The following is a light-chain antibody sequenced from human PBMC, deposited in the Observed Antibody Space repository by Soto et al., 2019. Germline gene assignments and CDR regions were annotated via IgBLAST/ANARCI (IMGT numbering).Light chain of an antibody. CDR2: EVS. V-gene: IGLV2-14*01. CDR3: SSYAGSTPLVF. CDR1: SSDIGASNY. J-gene: IGLJ2*01. Sequence: QAVLTQPASVSGSPGQSITISCTGTSSDIGASNYKFVSWYQQPPGQAPKLIMFEVSYRPSGVSNSFSGSKSGNTASLTIAGIRAEDEADYYCSSYAGSTPLVFFGGGTKLTVL.